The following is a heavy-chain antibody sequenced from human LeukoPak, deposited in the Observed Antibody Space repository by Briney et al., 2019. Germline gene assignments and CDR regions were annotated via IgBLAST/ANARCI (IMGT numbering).Heavy chain of an antibody. V-gene: IGHV3-7*04. Sequence: PGGSLRLSCAASGFTFSTFWMTWVRQAPGKGLEWVASINQVGSDKYYVDSLKGRFTISRDNAKNSLYLQMDSLRAEDTAAYYCVRAGYTYGFDYWGQGALVTVSS. CDR3: VRAGYTYGFDY. J-gene: IGHJ4*02. D-gene: IGHD5-18*01. CDR2: INQVGSDK. CDR1: GFTFSTFW.